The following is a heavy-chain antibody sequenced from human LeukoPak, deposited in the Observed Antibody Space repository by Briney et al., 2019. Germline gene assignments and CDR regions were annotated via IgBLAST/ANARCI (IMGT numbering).Heavy chain of an antibody. Sequence: NPSETLSLTCTVSGGSISSYYWSWIRQPPGKGLEWMGYIYYSGSTNYNPSLKSRVAISVDTSKNQFSLKLSSVTAADTAVYYCARHRLHDFWSGYPYYFDYWGQGTLVTVSS. D-gene: IGHD3-3*01. CDR1: GGSISSYY. J-gene: IGHJ4*02. CDR3: ARHRLHDFWSGYPYYFDY. V-gene: IGHV4-59*08. CDR2: IYYSGST.